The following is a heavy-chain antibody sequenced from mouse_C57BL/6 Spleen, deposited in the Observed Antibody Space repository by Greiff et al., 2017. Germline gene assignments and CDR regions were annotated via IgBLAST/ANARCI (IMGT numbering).Heavy chain of an antibody. Sequence: QVQLQPSGAELVRPGASVTLSCKASGYTFTDYDMHWVKQTPVHGLEWIGAIDPESGGNAYNQKFKRKAIRTADKSSSTAYMNLRSMTSEDSAVYYCTGGSNIFAYWGQGTLVTVSA. CDR1: GYTFTDYD. CDR3: TGGSNIFAY. V-gene: IGHV1-15*01. CDR2: IDPESGGN. J-gene: IGHJ3*01. D-gene: IGHD2-5*01.